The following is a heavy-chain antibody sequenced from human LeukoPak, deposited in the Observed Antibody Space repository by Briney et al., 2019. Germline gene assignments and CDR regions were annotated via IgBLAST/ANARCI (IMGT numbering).Heavy chain of an antibody. CDR1: GFTFSSYW. Sequence: PGGSLRLSCAASGFTFSSYWMSWVRQAPGKGLEWVANIKQDGSEKYYVDSVKGRFTISRDNAKNSLYLQMNSLRAEDTAVYYCARDRRRWKTWIQLSNWFDPWGQGTLVTVSS. CDR2: IKQDGSEK. CDR3: ARDRRRWKTWIQLSNWFDP. D-gene: IGHD5-18*01. J-gene: IGHJ5*02. V-gene: IGHV3-7*01.